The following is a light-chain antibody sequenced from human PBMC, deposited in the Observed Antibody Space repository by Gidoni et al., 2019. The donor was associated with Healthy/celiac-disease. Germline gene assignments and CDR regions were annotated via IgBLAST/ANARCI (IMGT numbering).Light chain of an antibody. J-gene: IGLJ2*01. CDR1: SSNIGAGYD. Sequence: QPVLQQPPSASGAPRQRVTISCTASSSNIGAGYDVHWYQQLPGQAPKLLIYGNIKRPSGVPNRFSGSKSGTSASLAITGLQAEDEDNYDCQSYDSSLSGPVVFGGGTKLTVL. CDR3: QSYDSSLSGPVV. V-gene: IGLV1-40*01. CDR2: GNI.